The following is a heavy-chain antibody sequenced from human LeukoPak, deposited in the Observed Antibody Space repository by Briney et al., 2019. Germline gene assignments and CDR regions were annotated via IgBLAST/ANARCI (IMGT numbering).Heavy chain of an antibody. CDR1: GFTFSSFE. J-gene: IGHJ4*02. Sequence: QPGGSLRLSCAASGFTFSSFEMNWVRQAPGKGLEWVSSIDTSGISGSNIYYADSVRGRFTISRDNAKNSLYLQMNSLRAEDTAVYYCASGAQSDYWGQGTLVTVSS. CDR3: ASGAQSDY. V-gene: IGHV3-48*03. D-gene: IGHD1-26*01. CDR2: IDTSGISGSNI.